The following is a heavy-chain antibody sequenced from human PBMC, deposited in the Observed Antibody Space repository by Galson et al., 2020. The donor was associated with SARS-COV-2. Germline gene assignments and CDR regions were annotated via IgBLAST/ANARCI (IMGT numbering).Heavy chain of an antibody. D-gene: IGHD2-2*01. J-gene: IGHJ6*02. CDR2: ITSKTDGGTT. CDR1: GFTFSNAW. CDR3: TTVLAGEKNIVVVPAARYYYYYGMDL. Sequence: GESLKISCAASGFTFSNAWMSWVRQAPGKGLEWVGRITSKTDGGTTDYAAPVKGRFTISRDDSKHTLYLQMNSLKTEDTAVYYCTTVLAGEKNIVVVPAARYYYYYGMDLWGQGTTVTVSS. V-gene: IGHV3-15*01.